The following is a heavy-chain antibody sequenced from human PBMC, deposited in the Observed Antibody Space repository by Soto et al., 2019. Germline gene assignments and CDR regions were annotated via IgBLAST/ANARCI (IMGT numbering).Heavy chain of an antibody. J-gene: IGHJ5*02. V-gene: IGHV4-61*01. D-gene: IGHD5-18*01. CDR3: AREDTAMTP. CDR1: GGSVSSGSYY. Sequence: SETLSLTCTVSGGSVSSGSYYWSWIRQPPGKGLEWIGYIFHSGSATYNPSLKSRVTISLDTSKNQFSLKLTSVTAADTAVYYCAREDTAMTPWGQGTLVTVS. CDR2: IFHSGSA.